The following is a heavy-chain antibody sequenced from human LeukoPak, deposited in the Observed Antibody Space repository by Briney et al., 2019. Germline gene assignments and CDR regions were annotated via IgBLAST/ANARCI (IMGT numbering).Heavy chain of an antibody. V-gene: IGHV4-34*01. Sequence: SETLSLTCAVYGGSFSGYYWSWIRQPPGKGLEWIGEINHSGSTNYNPSLKSRVTISVDTSKNQFSLKLSSVTAADTAVYYCARGRNYYDRNAFDIWGQGTMVTVSS. J-gene: IGHJ3*02. CDR3: ARGRNYYDRNAFDI. D-gene: IGHD3-22*01. CDR2: INHSGST. CDR1: GGSFSGYY.